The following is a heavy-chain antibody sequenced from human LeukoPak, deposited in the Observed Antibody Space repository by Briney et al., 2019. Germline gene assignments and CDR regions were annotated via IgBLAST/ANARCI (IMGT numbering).Heavy chain of an antibody. J-gene: IGHJ2*01. V-gene: IGHV7-4-1*02. CDR2: INTNTGNA. CDR1: GYTFTNYA. D-gene: IGHD5-18*01. Sequence: ASVKVSCKASGYTFTNYAMNWVRQAPGQGLEWMGWINTNTGNATYAQGFTGRFVLSLDTSVSTAYLQINSLKAEDTAVYYCARRGVFGYSHDLWGRGTLVTVSS. CDR3: ARRGVFGYSHDL.